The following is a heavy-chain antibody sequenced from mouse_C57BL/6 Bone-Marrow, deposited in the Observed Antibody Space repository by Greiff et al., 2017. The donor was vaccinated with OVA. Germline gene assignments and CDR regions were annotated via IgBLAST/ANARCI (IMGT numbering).Heavy chain of an antibody. CDR3: ARCYVAMDY. Sequence: EVQRVESGAELVKPGASVKLSCTASGFNIKDYYMHWVKQRTEQGLEWIGRIDPEYGETKYAPKFQVKASITADTSSNRAYLQLSSLTSEDTAVYYCARCYVAMDYWGQGTSVTVSS. J-gene: IGHJ4*01. D-gene: IGHD1-1*02. CDR2: IDPEYGET. CDR1: GFNIKDYY. V-gene: IGHV14-2*01.